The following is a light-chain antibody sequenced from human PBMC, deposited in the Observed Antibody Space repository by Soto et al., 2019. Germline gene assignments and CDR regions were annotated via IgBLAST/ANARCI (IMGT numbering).Light chain of an antibody. J-gene: IGLJ2*01. CDR1: TNDIGTYNY. CDR3: SSYTSSSTVV. Sequence: QSALTQPASVSGSPGQSITISCSGTTNDIGTYNYVSWYQHHPGKVPKVIIYEVRNRPSGVSNRFSGSKSGNTASLTISGLQAEDEADYYCSSYTSSSTVVFGGGTKVTVL. V-gene: IGLV2-14*01. CDR2: EVR.